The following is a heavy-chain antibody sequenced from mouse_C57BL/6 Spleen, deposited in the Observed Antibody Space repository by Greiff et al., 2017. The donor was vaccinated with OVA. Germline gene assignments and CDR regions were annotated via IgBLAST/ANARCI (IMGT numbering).Heavy chain of an antibody. CDR1: GFTFSDYG. V-gene: IGHV5-17*01. CDR3: ARGGYGYEFFDY. Sequence: EVQLQESGGGLVKPGGSLKLSCAASGFTFSDYGMHWVRQAPEKGLEWVAYISSGSSTIYYADTVKGRFTISRDNAKNTLFLQMTSLRSEDTAMYYCARGGYGYEFFDYWGQGTTLTVSS. D-gene: IGHD2-2*01. J-gene: IGHJ2*01. CDR2: ISSGSSTI.